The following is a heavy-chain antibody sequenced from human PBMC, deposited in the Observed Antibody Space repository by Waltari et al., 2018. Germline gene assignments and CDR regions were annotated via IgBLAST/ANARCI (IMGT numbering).Heavy chain of an antibody. J-gene: IGHJ3*02. D-gene: IGHD2-15*01. Sequence: QLPLQESGPGLVKSSETLSLTCTVSGGSIRRSAYYWVWLRQPPGKELEWIGSIYPGGDTYYHSSLESRVRLSVDRSSNHFSMRLRSVTAADTAVYYCARRGDWLPLDAFDIWGQGTVVTVSS. CDR1: GGSIRRSAYY. CDR3: ARRGDWLPLDAFDI. V-gene: IGHV4-39*02. CDR2: IYPGGDT.